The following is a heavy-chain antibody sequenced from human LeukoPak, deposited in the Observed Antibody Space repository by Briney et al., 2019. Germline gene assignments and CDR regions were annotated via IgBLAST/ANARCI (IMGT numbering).Heavy chain of an antibody. CDR1: GCTFTGYY. V-gene: IGHV1-69*13. Sequence: SVKVSCKASGCTFTGYYMHWVRQAPGQGLEWMGGITPIFGTANYAQKFQGRVTITAAESTSTAYLELRSLTSEDTAVYFCATERWLQYWGQGTMVTVSS. CDR3: ATERWLQY. CDR2: ITPIFGTA. D-gene: IGHD5-24*01. J-gene: IGHJ3*01.